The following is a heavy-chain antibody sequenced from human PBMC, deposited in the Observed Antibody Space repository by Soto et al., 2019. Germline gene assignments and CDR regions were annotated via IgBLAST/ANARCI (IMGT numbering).Heavy chain of an antibody. CDR2: VYYSGST. CDR1: GGSISSGGYY. Sequence: SETLSLTCTVSGGSISSGGYYWSWIRQHPGKGLEWIGYVYYSGSTYYNPSLKSRVTISVDTSKNQFSLKLSSVTAADTAVYYCARDSGSQDSSPAYFDYWGQGTLVTVSS. D-gene: IGHD3-22*01. CDR3: ARDSGSQDSSPAYFDY. V-gene: IGHV4-31*03. J-gene: IGHJ4*02.